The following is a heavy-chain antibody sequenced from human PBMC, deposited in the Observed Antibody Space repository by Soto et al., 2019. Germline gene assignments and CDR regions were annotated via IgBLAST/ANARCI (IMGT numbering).Heavy chain of an antibody. D-gene: IGHD6-13*01. CDR1: GFTFSDYY. J-gene: IGHJ4*02. CDR2: IVSSSAYT. CDR3: ARLRASSWYMGGYLDY. Sequence: QVQLVESGGGLVRPGGSLRLSCAASGFTFSDYYMTWIRQAPGKGLEFVSYIVSSSAYTNYAGSVKGRFTISRDNAKNSLYLEMRSLRVEDTAVYYCARLRASSWYMGGYLDYWGQGVLVTVSS. V-gene: IGHV3-11*06.